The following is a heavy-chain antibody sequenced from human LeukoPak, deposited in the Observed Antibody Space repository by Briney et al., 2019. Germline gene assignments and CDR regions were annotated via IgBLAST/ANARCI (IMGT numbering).Heavy chain of an antibody. CDR2: INEDGSER. J-gene: IGHJ4*02. Sequence: PGGSLRLSCAASGFTFSNYWMNWVRQAPGKGLEWVATINEDGSERYYMDSMKGRFTISRDNGDNSLYLQMNSLRAEDTAVYYCATASPYCSGDYYRLRFDYWGQGTLVTASS. D-gene: IGHD3-22*01. V-gene: IGHV3-7*03. CDR3: ATASPYCSGDYYRLRFDY. CDR1: GFTFSNYW.